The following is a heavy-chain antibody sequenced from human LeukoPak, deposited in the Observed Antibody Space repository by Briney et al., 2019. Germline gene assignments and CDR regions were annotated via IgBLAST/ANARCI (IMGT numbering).Heavy chain of an antibody. D-gene: IGHD1-14*01. V-gene: IGHV3-53*01. CDR2: IYSGGDT. CDR1: GFTVSSNY. J-gene: IGHJ3*02. Sequence: GGSLRLSCAASGFTVSSNYMSWVRQAPGKGLEWVSVIYSGGDTYYADSVKGRFTISRDNSKNTLYLQMNSLRAEDTAVYYCARAESFRSNDAFDIWGQGTMVTVSS. CDR3: ARAESFRSNDAFDI.